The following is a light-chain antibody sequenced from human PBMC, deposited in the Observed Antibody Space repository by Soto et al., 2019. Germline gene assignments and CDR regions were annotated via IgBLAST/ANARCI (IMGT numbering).Light chain of an antibody. J-gene: IGKJ1*01. V-gene: IGKV3-15*01. CDR3: QQYNNWPWT. CDR2: GAS. CDR1: QSVSSN. Sequence: ELVMTQSAATLSIYPGERATLSCRASQSVSSNLAWYQQKPGQAPRLLIYGASTRATGIPARFSGSGSGTEFTLTISSLQSEDFAVYYCQQYNNWPWTFGQGTKV.